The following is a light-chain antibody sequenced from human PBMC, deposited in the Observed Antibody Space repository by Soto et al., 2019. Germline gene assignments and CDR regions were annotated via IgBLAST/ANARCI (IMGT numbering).Light chain of an antibody. J-gene: IGLJ1*01. Sequence: QSARTQPASVSGSPGQSITISCAGTSSDVGGYNYVSWYQQLPGKAPQLVIYDVTHRPSGVSDRFSGSRSGNTASLTISGLQAEDEADYYCTSFTSGRTPYVLGTGTKVTVL. CDR2: DVT. CDR3: TSFTSGRTPYV. V-gene: IGLV2-14*03. CDR1: SSDVGGYNY.